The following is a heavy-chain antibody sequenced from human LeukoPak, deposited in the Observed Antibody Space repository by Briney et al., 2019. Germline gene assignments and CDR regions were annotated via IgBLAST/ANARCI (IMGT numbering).Heavy chain of an antibody. D-gene: IGHD5-18*01. CDR3: TSGYSYDLFDY. J-gene: IGHJ4*02. CDR1: GVSISSSNSY. V-gene: IGHV4-39*01. CDR2: IYYSGST. Sequence: PSETLSLTCTVSGVSISSSNSYWGWIRQPPGKGLEWIGSIYYSGSTYYNPSLKSRVTISVDTSKNQFSLKLSSVTAADTAVFYCTSGYSYDLFDYWGQGTLVTVSS.